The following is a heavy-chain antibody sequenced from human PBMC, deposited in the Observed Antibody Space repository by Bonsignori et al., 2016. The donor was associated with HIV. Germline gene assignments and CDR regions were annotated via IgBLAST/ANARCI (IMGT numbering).Heavy chain of an antibody. J-gene: IGHJ4*02. CDR3: ATYCGGDCYRPVDR. CDR2: INPNSGGT. D-gene: IGHD2-21*01. Sequence: WVRQAPGQGLEWMGWINPNSGGTNYAQKFQGRVTMTRDTSISTAYMELSRLRSDDTAVYYCATYCGGDCYRPVDRWGQGTLVTVSS. V-gene: IGHV1-2*02.